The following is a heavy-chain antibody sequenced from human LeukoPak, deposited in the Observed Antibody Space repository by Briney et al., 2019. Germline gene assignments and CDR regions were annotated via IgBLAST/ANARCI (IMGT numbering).Heavy chain of an antibody. D-gene: IGHD4-11*01. CDR1: GGSISSGGYY. V-gene: IGHV4-31*03. Sequence: SEALSLTCTVSGGSISSGGYYWSWIRQHPGKGLEWIGYIYYSGSTYYNPSLKSRVTISVDTSKNQSSLKLSSVTAADTAVYYCARFSVTTGVDYWGQGTLVTVSS. CDR2: IYYSGST. J-gene: IGHJ4*02. CDR3: ARFSVTTGVDY.